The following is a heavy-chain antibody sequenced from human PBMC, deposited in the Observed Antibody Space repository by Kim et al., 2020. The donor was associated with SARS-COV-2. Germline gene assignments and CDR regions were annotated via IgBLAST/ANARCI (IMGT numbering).Heavy chain of an antibody. CDR3: ARGSPIV. J-gene: IGHJ4*02. V-gene: IGHV3-7*01. CDR2: VNQDGSEK. D-gene: IGHD3-16*02. Sequence: GGSLRLSCAASGFTFSNYWMNWVRQAPGKGLEWVANVNQDGSEKYYVDSVKGRFTISRDNAKNSLHLQMNSLRAEDTAVYYCARGSPIVWGQGTLVTVSS. CDR1: GFTFSNYW.